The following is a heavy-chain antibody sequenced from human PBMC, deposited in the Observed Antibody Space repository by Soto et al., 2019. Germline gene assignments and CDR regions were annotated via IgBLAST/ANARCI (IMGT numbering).Heavy chain of an antibody. CDR3: ANGGKMDKAFSI. CDR1: GFTFSSYG. Sequence: QVQLVESGGGVVQPGRSLRLSCAASGFTFSSYGKHWVRQAPGKGLVWVAVISYDGSTKYYADSVKGRFTISRDNSKNTLYRQMNSLRAEDTAVYYCANGGKMDKAFSIWGQGTMVTVAA. CDR2: ISYDGSTK. J-gene: IGHJ3*02. V-gene: IGHV3-30*18. D-gene: IGHD2-2*03.